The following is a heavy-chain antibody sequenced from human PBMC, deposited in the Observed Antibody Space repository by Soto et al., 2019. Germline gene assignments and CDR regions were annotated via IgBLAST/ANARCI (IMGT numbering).Heavy chain of an antibody. CDR3: ANGPGYEDDY. CDR1: GYTFTSYG. D-gene: IGHD2-2*01. Sequence: QVQLVQSGAEVKKPGASVKVSCKASGYTFTSYGISWVRQAPGQGLEWMGWISAYNGNTNYAQKLXGXVXIXXDTSTSTAYMELRSLRSDDTAVYYCANGPGYEDDYWGQGTLVTVSS. J-gene: IGHJ4*02. CDR2: ISAYNGNT. V-gene: IGHV1-18*01.